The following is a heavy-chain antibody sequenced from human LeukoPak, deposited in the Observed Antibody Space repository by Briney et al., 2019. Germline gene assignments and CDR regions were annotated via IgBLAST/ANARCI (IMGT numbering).Heavy chain of an antibody. Sequence: GASVKVSCKASGYTFTSYDINWVRQATGQGLEWMGWMNPNSGNTGYAQKFQGRVTMTRNTSISTAYMELSSLRSEDTAVYYCARVGKYCSSTSCYGGAWDFDIWGQGTMVTVSS. CDR1: GYTFTSYD. CDR2: MNPNSGNT. D-gene: IGHD2-2*01. CDR3: ARVGKYCSSTSCYGGAWDFDI. J-gene: IGHJ3*02. V-gene: IGHV1-8*01.